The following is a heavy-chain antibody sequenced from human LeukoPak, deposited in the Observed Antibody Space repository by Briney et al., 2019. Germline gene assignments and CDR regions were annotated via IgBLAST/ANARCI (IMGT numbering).Heavy chain of an antibody. CDR3: ARDDPRLKNWFDL. Sequence: GGTLSLSCAASGFTFSSYSMDWVRQAPGKGLEWVSTISIYSSYIYYADSVKGRFTISRDNAKNSLYLQMNSLRAEDTAVYYWARDDPRLKNWFDLWGQGTLVTVSS. CDR1: GFTFSSYS. V-gene: IGHV3-21*01. CDR2: ISIYSSYI. J-gene: IGHJ5*02.